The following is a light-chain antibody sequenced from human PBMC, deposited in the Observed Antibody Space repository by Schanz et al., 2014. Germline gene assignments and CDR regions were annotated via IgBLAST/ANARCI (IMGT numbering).Light chain of an antibody. Sequence: QSVLTQPASVSGSPGQSVTISCTGTSSDVGGYNYVSWYQQHPGKAPKLMIYEVSKRPSGVPDRFSGSKSGNTASLTVSGLQAEDEADFYCSSYAGSHNYVFGTGTKLTVL. J-gene: IGLJ1*01. V-gene: IGLV2-8*01. CDR3: SSYAGSHNYV. CDR1: SSDVGGYNY. CDR2: EVS.